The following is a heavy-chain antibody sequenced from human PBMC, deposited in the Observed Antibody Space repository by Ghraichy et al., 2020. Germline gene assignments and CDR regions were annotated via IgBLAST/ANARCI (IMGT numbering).Heavy chain of an antibody. CDR2: IFTSGST. Sequence: ESLNISCTFSGGSISNYYWSWIRQPAGEGPEWIGRIFTSGSTNYNPSLKSRVTMSVDTSKNQFSLKLSSVTAADTAVYYCARGRGPYCGGGSCYSSDYWGQGTLVTVSS. CDR3: ARGRGPYCGGGSCYSSDY. V-gene: IGHV4-4*07. D-gene: IGHD2-15*01. J-gene: IGHJ4*02. CDR1: GGSISNYY.